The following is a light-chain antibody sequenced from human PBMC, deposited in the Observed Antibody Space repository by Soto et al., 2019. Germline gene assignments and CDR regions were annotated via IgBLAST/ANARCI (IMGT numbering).Light chain of an antibody. J-gene: IGKJ1*01. CDR2: KAS. V-gene: IGKV1-5*03. CDR1: QSISSW. CDR3: QHYNSYPWT. Sequence: DIQMTQSPSTLSASVGDRVTITCRASQSISSWLAWYQQKPGKAPKLLIYKASSLESGVPSRFSGSGSGTEFTLTISTLQPVDFATYYCQHYNSYPWTFGQWTKVEIK.